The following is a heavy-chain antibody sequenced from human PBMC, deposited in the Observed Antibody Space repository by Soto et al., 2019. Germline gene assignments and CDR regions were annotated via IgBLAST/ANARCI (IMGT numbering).Heavy chain of an antibody. CDR2: INGGSGKT. V-gene: IGHV1-3*01. D-gene: IGHD6-19*01. CDR3: ARSGYSSGWYHWYFDL. Sequence: QVQLVQSGAEVKNPGASVKVSCKTSGYICINYAIHWVRQSPGQRLEWMGWINGGSGKTEYSQSFQGRVTITRDTSASTVDMELSSLTSEDTAVFYCARSGYSSGWYHWYFDLWGRGTLVTVSS. J-gene: IGHJ2*01. CDR1: GYICINYA.